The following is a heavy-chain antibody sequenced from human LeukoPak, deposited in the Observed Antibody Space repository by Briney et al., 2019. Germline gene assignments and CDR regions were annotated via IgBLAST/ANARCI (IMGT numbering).Heavy chain of an antibody. J-gene: IGHJ4*02. CDR1: GFTFSTFS. D-gene: IGHD5-12*01. V-gene: IGHV3-21*01. CDR3: ARDRGGYEFFDF. Sequence: GGSLRLSCAASGFTFSTFSMNWVRQTPGKGLEWVSAISGSGSDIYYADSVKGRFTISRDNPKRSLYLQMNSLRAEDTAVYYCARDRGGYEFFDFRGQGTLVTVSS. CDR2: ISGSGSDI.